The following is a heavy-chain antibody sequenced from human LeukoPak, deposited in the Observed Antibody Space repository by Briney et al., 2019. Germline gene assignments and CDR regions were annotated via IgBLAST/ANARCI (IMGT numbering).Heavy chain of an antibody. D-gene: IGHD3-10*01. V-gene: IGHV7-4-1*02. CDR2: INTNTGNP. J-gene: IGHJ3*02. CDR3: ARDRVLFLFGEHDGFDM. CDR1: GYTFTNYA. Sequence: ASVKVSCKASGYTFTNYAMNWVRQAPGQGLEWMGWINTNTGNPTYAQGFTGRFVFSLDTSASTAYLQISSLKAEDTAMYYCARDRVLFLFGEHDGFDMWGQGTMVTVSS.